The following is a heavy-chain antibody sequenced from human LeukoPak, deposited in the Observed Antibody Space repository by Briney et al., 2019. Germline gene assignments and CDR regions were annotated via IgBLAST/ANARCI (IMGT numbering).Heavy chain of an antibody. J-gene: IGHJ6*02. Sequence: PSETLSLTCTVSADSISSSSYYWGWIRQPPGKGLEWIGTIYYSGNAYYNPSLKSRVTISVDTSKNQFFLKLSSVTAADTALYYCVRRPSAGGGDFYGMDVWGQGTTVTVSS. CDR2: IYYSGNA. D-gene: IGHD2-8*02. CDR1: ADSISSSSYY. V-gene: IGHV4-39*01. CDR3: VRRPSAGGGDFYGMDV.